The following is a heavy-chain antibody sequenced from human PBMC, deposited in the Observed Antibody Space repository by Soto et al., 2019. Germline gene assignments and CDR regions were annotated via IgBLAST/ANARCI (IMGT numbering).Heavy chain of an antibody. J-gene: IGHJ5*02. CDR3: ARAISGYVS. D-gene: IGHD5-12*01. Sequence: QVQLVQSGAEVKKPGASVKVACKASGITYTTYAIHWVRQAPGQGLEWMGWINTGNGNTRYSQGFQGRVTLTTDTSASTAYMDVSSLTSEDTAVYYCARAISGYVSWGQGTLITVSS. CDR1: GITYTTYA. CDR2: INTGNGNT. V-gene: IGHV1-3*04.